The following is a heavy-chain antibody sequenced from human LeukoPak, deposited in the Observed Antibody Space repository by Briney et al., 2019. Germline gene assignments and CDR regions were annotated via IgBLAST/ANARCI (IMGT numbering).Heavy chain of an antibody. V-gene: IGHV4-59*01. CDR3: ARDFNGRDGYSFDY. J-gene: IGHJ4*02. CDR1: GGSISSYY. Sequence: ASETLSLTCTVSGGSISSYYWSWIRQPPGKGLEWIGYIYYSGSTNYNPSLKSRVTISVDTSKNQFSLKLSSVTAADTAVYYCARDFNGRDGYSFDYWGQGTLVTVSS. D-gene: IGHD5-24*01. CDR2: IYYSGST.